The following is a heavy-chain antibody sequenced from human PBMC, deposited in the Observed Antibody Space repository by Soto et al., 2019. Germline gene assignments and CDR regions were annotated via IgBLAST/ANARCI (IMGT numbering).Heavy chain of an antibody. J-gene: IGHJ6*02. V-gene: IGHV1-69*01. CDR2: IIPIFGTA. CDR3: ARGHRANYYYYYGMDV. CDR1: GGTFSSYA. Sequence: QVQLVQSGAEVKKPGSSVKVSCKASGGTFSSYAISWVRQAPGQGLEWMGGIIPIFGTANYAQKFQGRVTITADESTRTAYMELSSLRSEDTAVYYCARGHRANYYYYYGMDVWVQWTTVTVSS.